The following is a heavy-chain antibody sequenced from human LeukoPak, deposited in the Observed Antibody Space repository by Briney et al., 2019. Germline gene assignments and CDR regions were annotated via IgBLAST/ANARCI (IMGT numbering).Heavy chain of an antibody. CDR2: INHSGST. J-gene: IGHJ3*01. D-gene: IGHD3-22*01. V-gene: IGHV4-34*01. CDR1: GGSFSGYY. Sequence: SETLSLTCAVYGGSFSGYYWSWIRQPPGKGLDWIGEINHSGSTYYNPSLKSRVTISVDTSKNQFSLKLSSVTAADTAVYYCARGGGWYYDSSGLRDWGQGTMVTVSS. CDR3: ARGGGWYYDSSGLRD.